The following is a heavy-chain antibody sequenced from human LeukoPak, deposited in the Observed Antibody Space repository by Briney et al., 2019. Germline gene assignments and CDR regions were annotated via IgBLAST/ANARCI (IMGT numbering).Heavy chain of an antibody. Sequence: SETLSLTCTVSGGSISSYYWSWIRQPPGKGLEWIGYTYYTGSTNYNPSLKSRVSVDTSKNQFSLKLSSVTAADTAVYYCARGNSGSYYGFDYWGQGTLVTVSS. CDR3: ARGNSGSYYGFDY. CDR2: TYYTGST. D-gene: IGHD1-26*01. J-gene: IGHJ4*02. CDR1: GGSISSYY. V-gene: IGHV4-59*01.